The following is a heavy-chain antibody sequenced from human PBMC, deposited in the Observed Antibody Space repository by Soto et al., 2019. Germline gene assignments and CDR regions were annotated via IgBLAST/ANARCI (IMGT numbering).Heavy chain of an antibody. V-gene: IGHV4-30-4*01. J-gene: IGHJ5*02. CDR1: GGSISSGDYY. Sequence: SETLSLTCTVSGGSISSGDYYWSWIRQPPGKGLEWIGYIYYSGSTYYNPSLKSRVTISVDTSKNQFSLKLSSVTAADTAVYYCAREDSSGFSYHALDPWGQGTLVTV. CDR2: IYYSGST. D-gene: IGHD3-22*01. CDR3: AREDSSGFSYHALDP.